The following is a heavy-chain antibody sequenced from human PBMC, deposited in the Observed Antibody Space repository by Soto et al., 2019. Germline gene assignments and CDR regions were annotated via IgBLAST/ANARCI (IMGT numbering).Heavy chain of an antibody. V-gene: IGHV4-30-4*01. CDR2: IYYSGST. D-gene: IGHD3-10*01. CDR3: AREAPGVGRFYFDY. Sequence: SETLSLTCTVSGGSISSGDYYWSWIRQPPGKGLEWIGYIYYSGSTYYNPSLKSRVTISVDTSKNQFSLKLSSVTAADTAVYYCAREAPGVGRFYFDYWGQGTLVTGCS. CDR1: GGSISSGDYY. J-gene: IGHJ4*02.